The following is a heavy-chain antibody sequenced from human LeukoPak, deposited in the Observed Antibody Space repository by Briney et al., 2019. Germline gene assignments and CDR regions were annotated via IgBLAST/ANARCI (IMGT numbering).Heavy chain of an antibody. CDR1: GASISSGSYY. V-gene: IGHV4-39*07. J-gene: IGHJ5*02. D-gene: IGHD6-6*01. Sequence: PSETLSLTCTVSGASISSGSYYWGWLRQPPGKGLEWIVSIYYSGSTYYNPSPKTPVTISVDTSKNQFSLKLSSVPAADTAVYSCAREVSSSSVGNNWFDPGGQGTLVTVSS. CDR2: IYYSGST. CDR3: AREVSSSSVGNNWFDP.